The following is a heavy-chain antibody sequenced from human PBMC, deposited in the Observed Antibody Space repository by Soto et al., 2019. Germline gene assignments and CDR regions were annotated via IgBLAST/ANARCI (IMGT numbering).Heavy chain of an antibody. CDR1: GFTFSAYD. CDR2: IGDAADQ. CDR3: ARAYSGRLPSRADYDFAMDV. Sequence: LKISRAAPGFTFSAYDMQWVCRTTGKGRELVSAIGDAADQYYFGSVQGRFTISREKAKTSLYLQMSSLGAEDTAVYYCARAYSGRLPSRADYDFAMDVWGQGTTVTVSS. V-gene: IGHV3-13*05. D-gene: IGHD2-15*01. J-gene: IGHJ6*02.